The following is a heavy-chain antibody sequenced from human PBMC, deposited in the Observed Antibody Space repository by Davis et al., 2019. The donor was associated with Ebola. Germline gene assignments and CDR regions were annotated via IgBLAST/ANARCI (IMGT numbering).Heavy chain of an antibody. D-gene: IGHD3-22*01. CDR1: GGSFSGYY. CDR2: INHSGSA. CDR3: ARGALDYYDSSGYYSSGWFDP. J-gene: IGHJ5*02. V-gene: IGHV4-34*01. Sequence: PSETLSLTCAVYGGSFSGYYWSWIRQPPGKGLEWIGEINHSGSANYNPSLKSRVTISVDTSKNQFSLKLSSVTAADTAVYYCARGALDYYDSSGYYSSGWFDPWGQGTLVTVSS.